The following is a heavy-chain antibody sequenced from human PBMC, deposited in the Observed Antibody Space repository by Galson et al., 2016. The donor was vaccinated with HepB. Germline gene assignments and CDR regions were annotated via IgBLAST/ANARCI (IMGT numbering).Heavy chain of an antibody. D-gene: IGHD3-22*01. CDR2: IKQDGSEK. CDR1: GFTFSSYG. Sequence: SLRLSCAASGFTFSSYGMHWVRQPPGKGLEWVAGIKQDGSEKYYVDSVKGRFTISRDNSKNTLFLQMHSLRVEDTAVYYCAKVRYDSSSYQSPYFDYWGQGTLVTVSS. CDR3: AKVRYDSSSYQSPYFDY. J-gene: IGHJ4*02. V-gene: IGHV3-7*05.